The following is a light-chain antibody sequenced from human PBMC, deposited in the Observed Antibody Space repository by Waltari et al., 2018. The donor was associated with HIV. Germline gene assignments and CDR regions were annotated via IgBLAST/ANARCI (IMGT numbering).Light chain of an antibody. Sequence: EILLPQTPGTSSLFPGERATPSSRASQSVSRSFLAWYQQKPGQAPRLLIYGASNRATGIPDRFSGSESGTDFTLTINRLEPEDFAVYYCHQYGTSPRTFGQGTKGELK. CDR1: QSVSRSF. J-gene: IGKJ1*01. CDR3: HQYGTSPRT. V-gene: IGKV3-20*01. CDR2: GAS.